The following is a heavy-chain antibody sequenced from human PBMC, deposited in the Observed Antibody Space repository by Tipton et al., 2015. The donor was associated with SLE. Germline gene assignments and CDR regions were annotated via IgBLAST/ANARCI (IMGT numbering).Heavy chain of an antibody. J-gene: IGHJ4*02. CDR1: GYTFTSYG. CDR2: ISTYNGNT. D-gene: IGHD6-13*01. V-gene: IGHV1-18*01. CDR3: AKTASGWFSSSWPDS. Sequence: QLVQSGAEVKKPGASVKVSCKASGYTFTSYGINWVRQAPGHGLEWMGWISTYNGNTNYAQKLQGRVTMTTDTSTTTAYMELTSLRSDDTAVYYCAKTASGWFSSSWPDSWGQGTLVTVSS.